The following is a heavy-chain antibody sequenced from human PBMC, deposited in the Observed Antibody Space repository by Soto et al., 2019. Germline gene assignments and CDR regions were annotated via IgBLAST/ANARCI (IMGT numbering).Heavy chain of an antibody. D-gene: IGHD3-22*01. J-gene: IGHJ5*02. V-gene: IGHV3-23*01. Sequence: GGSLRLSCAASGFTFSSYAMTWVRQAPGKGLVWVSTISASGGSTYYADSVKGRFTISRDNSQNTLYLQMNSLRAEDTAVYYCARAKAGSIGYLNWFEPWGQGTLVTVSS. CDR1: GFTFSSYA. CDR3: ARAKAGSIGYLNWFEP. CDR2: ISASGGST.